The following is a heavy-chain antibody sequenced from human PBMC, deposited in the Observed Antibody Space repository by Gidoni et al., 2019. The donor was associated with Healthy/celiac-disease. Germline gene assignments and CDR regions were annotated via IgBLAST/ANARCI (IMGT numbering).Heavy chain of an antibody. CDR3: AREYYYDSSGYWYYFDY. CDR2: IYYSGST. D-gene: IGHD3-22*01. CDR1: GGSISSGGYY. Sequence: QVQLQESGPGLVKPSQTLSLTCTVSGGSISSGGYYWSWIRQHPGKGLEWIGYIYYSGSTSYNPSLKSRVTISVDTSKNQFSLKLSSVTAADTAVYYCAREYYYDSSGYWYYFDYWGQGTLVTVSS. V-gene: IGHV4-31*03. J-gene: IGHJ4*02.